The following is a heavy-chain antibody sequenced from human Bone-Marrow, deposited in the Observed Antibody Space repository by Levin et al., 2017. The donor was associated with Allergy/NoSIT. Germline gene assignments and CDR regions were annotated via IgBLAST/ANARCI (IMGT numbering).Heavy chain of an antibody. CDR2: ISGSGGST. Sequence: PGGSLRLSCAASGFTFSSYAMSWVRQAPGKGLEWVSAISGSGGSTYYADSVKGRFTISRDNSKNTLYLQMNSLRAEDTAVYYCAKGLAARPTDYYYYGMDVWGQGTTVTVSS. J-gene: IGHJ6*02. CDR3: AKGLAARPTDYYYYGMDV. V-gene: IGHV3-23*01. D-gene: IGHD6-6*01. CDR1: GFTFSSYA.